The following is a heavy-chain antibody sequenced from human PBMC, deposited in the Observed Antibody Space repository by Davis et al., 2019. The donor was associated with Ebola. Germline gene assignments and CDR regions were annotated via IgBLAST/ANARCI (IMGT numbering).Heavy chain of an antibody. D-gene: IGHD3-22*01. CDR1: GFTFSGPA. CDR3: TSDDYYDSRARDY. J-gene: IGHJ4*02. Sequence: GGSLRLSCAASGFTFSGPAMHWVRQASGKGLEWVGRIRSKANSYATAYAASVKGRFTISRDDSKNTAYLQMNSLKTEDTAVYYCTSDDYYDSRARDYWGQGTLVTVSS. V-gene: IGHV3-73*01. CDR2: IRSKANSYAT.